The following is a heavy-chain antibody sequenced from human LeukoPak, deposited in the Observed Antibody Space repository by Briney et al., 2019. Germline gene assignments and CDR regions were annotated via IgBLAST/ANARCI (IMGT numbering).Heavy chain of an antibody. Sequence: PGKSLRLSCAASGFTFSGYPIHWVRQAPGKGLEWVAVISYDGSNKYYADSVKGRFTISRDNSKNTLYLQMNSLRAEDTAVYYCARDMLDTAMDDYWGQGTLVTVSS. J-gene: IGHJ4*02. D-gene: IGHD5-18*01. V-gene: IGHV3-30-3*01. CDR3: ARDMLDTAMDDY. CDR2: ISYDGSNK. CDR1: GFTFSGYP.